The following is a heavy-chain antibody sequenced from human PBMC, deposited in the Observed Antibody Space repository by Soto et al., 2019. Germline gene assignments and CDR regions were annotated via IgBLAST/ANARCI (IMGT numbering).Heavy chain of an antibody. D-gene: IGHD6-19*01. J-gene: IGHJ4*02. CDR1: GGSISGSY. CDR2: VYYTGST. Sequence: PSETLPLSCSGSGGSISGSYWSWIRQSPGKGLEWLGYVYYTGSTNYSPSLRSRVSISVDTSKDESSLRLSSVTAADTAVYFCARSVAVPGAHIDYWGQGTQVTVSS. CDR3: ARSVAVPGAHIDY. V-gene: IGHV4-59*01.